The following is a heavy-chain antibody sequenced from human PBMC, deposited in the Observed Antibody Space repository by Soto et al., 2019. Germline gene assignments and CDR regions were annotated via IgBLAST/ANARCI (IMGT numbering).Heavy chain of an antibody. CDR1: GFTFSSHA. CDR3: AKDQCNSACFVFDY. Sequence: PGGSLRLSCAASGFTFSSHAMSWVRQAPGKGLEWVSGISGSTGSPDYADSVKGRFTISRDNSKNTLYLQMNSLRVEDTAVYYCAKDQCNSACFVFDYWGRGTLVTAPQ. V-gene: IGHV3-23*01. J-gene: IGHJ4*02. D-gene: IGHD2-21*02. CDR2: ISGSTGSP.